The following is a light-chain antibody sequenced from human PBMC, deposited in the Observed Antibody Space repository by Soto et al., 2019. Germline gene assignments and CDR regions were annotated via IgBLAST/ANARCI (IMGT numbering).Light chain of an antibody. V-gene: IGKV3-11*01. CDR1: QSIGSL. Sequence: EIVLTQSPATLSSSPGERATLSCRASQSIGSLLAWYQQKPGQAPRLLIYDASNRATGIPARFSGSGSGTDCTLTISSLEPEDFAVYYCQQRSNWPITFGQGTRLEIK. J-gene: IGKJ5*01. CDR3: QQRSNWPIT. CDR2: DAS.